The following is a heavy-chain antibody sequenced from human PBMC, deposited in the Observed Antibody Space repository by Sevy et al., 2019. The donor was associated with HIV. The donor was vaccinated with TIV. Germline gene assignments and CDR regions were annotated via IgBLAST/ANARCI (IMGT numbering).Heavy chain of an antibody. J-gene: IGHJ4*02. Sequence: SETLSLTCAVSGYSISSGFYWGWIRQPRGKGLEWIVLMYHSGSTYYNSSLQSRVTISLDTSKNQFSLELTSVTAADTAVYYSARLGIAVAGYFDYWGQGTLVTVSS. CDR3: ARLGIAVAGYFDY. CDR2: MYHSGST. CDR1: GYSISSGFY. D-gene: IGHD6-19*01. V-gene: IGHV4-38-2*01.